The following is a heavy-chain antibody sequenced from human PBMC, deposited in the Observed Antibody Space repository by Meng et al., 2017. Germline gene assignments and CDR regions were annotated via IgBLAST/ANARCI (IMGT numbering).Heavy chain of an antibody. D-gene: IGHD3-22*01. V-gene: IGHV3-48*03. Sequence: GESLKISCAASGFTFSSYEMNWVRQAPGKGLEWVSYISSSGSTIYYADSVKGRFTISRDNAKNSPYLQMNSLRAEDTAVYYCNYDSSGYQSRWAFDIWGQGTMVTVSS. J-gene: IGHJ3*02. CDR1: GFTFSSYE. CDR2: ISSSGSTI. CDR3: NYDSSGYQSRWAFDI.